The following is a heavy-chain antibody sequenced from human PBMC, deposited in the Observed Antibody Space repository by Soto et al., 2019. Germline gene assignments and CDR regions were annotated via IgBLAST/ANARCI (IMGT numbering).Heavy chain of an antibody. CDR1: GGSISSGGYY. CDR2: IYYSGST. CDR3: AREGLFFKAFDY. Sequence: SETLSLTCTVSGGSISSGGYYWSWIRQHPGKGLEWIGYIYYSGSTYYNPSLKSRVTISVDTSKNQFSLKLSSVTAADTAVYYCAREGLFFKAFDYWGQGTLVTVS. J-gene: IGHJ4*02. V-gene: IGHV4-31*03. D-gene: IGHD3-3*01.